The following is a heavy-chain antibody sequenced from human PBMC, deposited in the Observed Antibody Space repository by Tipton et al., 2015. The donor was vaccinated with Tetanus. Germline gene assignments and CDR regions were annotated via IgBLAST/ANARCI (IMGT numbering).Heavy chain of an antibody. CDR3: ARGMDYDSSGIDDF. CDR2: INPNSGGT. V-gene: IGHV1-2*02. Sequence: QLVQSGAEVKKPGASVKVSGKPSGNTFTGYYIHWGRQAPGQGLEGMGWINPNSGGTNYAQKFQGRVTMTRDTSISTAYMEVSRLRSDDTAIYYCARGMDYDSSGIDDFWGQGTLVTVSS. D-gene: IGHD3-22*01. J-gene: IGHJ4*02. CDR1: GNTFTGYY.